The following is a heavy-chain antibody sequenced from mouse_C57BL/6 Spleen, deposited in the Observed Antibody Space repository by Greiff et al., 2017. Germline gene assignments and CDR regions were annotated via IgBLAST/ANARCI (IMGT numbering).Heavy chain of an antibody. V-gene: IGHV1-26*01. D-gene: IGHD2-3*01. CDR2: INPNNGGT. CDR1: GYTFTDYY. CDR3: ARGGGYYAFDY. J-gene: IGHJ2*01. Sequence: EVKLQQSGPELVKPGASVKISCKASGYTFTDYYMNWVKQSHGKSLEWIGDINPNNGGTSYNQKFKGKATLTVDKSSSTAYMELRSLTSEDSAVYYCARGGGYYAFDYWGQGTTLTVSS.